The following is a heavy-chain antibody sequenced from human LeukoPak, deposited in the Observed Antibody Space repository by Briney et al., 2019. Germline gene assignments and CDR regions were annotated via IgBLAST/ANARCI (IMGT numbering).Heavy chain of an antibody. V-gene: IGHV1-69*04. CDR2: IIPIFGVT. J-gene: IGHJ5*02. CDR3: ATQRKLELRLSKWFDP. D-gene: IGHD1-7*01. Sequence: SVKVSCKTSRGTFSNYVINWVRQAPGQGLEWMGRIIPIFGVTKYAQKLQGRVTITPDTSTSTGYMELSRLRSEDTAVYYCATQRKLELRLSKWFDPWGQGTLVTVSS. CDR1: RGTFSNYV.